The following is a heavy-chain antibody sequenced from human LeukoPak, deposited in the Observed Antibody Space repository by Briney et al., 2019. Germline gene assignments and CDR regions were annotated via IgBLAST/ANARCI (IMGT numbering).Heavy chain of an antibody. D-gene: IGHD3-22*01. J-gene: IGHJ4*02. V-gene: IGHV3-23*01. CDR2: ISGSGGST. CDR3: AKGEYYYDSSGFDY. CDR1: GFTFSSYA. Sequence: GGSLRFSCAASGFTFSSYAMSWVRQAPGKGLEWVSAISGSGGSTYYADSVKGRFTISRDNSKNTLYLQMNSLRAEDTAVYYCAKGEYYYDSSGFDYWGQGTLVTVSS.